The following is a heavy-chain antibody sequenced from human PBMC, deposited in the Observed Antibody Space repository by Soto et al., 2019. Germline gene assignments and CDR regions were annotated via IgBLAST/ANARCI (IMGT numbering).Heavy chain of an antibody. J-gene: IGHJ4*02. CDR2: LNPNNGDT. Sequence: QVQLVQSGAEVKKPGASVKVSCKASGYTFTNNGINWVRQAAGQGLEWMAWLNPNNGDTGYAQKFQGRVTMTTDTSISTAYMELTSLRPDDTAVYFCGRAGASMATISHWGQGTLVTVSS. D-gene: IGHD5-12*01. V-gene: IGHV1-8*01. CDR3: GRAGASMATISH. CDR1: GYTFTNNG.